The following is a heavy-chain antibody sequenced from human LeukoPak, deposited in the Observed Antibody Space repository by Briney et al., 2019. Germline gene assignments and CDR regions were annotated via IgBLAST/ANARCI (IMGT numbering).Heavy chain of an antibody. J-gene: IGHJ4*02. D-gene: IGHD3-10*01. CDR2: ISSRSTYI. CDR3: AARDSYGSGSYPIDY. Sequence: GGSLRLSCAASGFTFSSYSMHWVRQAPGKGLEWVSSISSRSTYIYYADSLKGRFTISRDNAKNSLYLQMNSLRAEDTAVYYCAARDSYGSGSYPIDYWGQGTLVTVSS. V-gene: IGHV3-21*01. CDR1: GFTFSSYS.